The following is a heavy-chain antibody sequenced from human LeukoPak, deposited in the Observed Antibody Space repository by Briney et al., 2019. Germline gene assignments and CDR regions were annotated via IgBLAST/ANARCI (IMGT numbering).Heavy chain of an antibody. CDR3: ASQTVRFLEWLSPHYYYMDV. CDR1: GYTFTSYG. CDR2: ISAYNGNT. V-gene: IGHV1-18*01. J-gene: IGHJ6*03. D-gene: IGHD3-3*01. Sequence: ASVKVSCKASGYTFTSYGISWVRQAPGQGLEWMGWISAYNGNTNYAQKLQGRVTMTTDTSTSTAYMELRSLRSDDTAVYYCASQTVRFLEWLSPHYYYMDVWGKGTTVTVSS.